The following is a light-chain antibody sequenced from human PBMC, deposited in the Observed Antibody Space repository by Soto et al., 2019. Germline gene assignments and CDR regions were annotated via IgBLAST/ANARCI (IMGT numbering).Light chain of an antibody. CDR2: EVN. J-gene: IGLJ3*02. CDR1: SNDVGSYNV. V-gene: IGLV2-23*02. Sequence: QSVLTQPASVSGSPGQSITIYCTGTSNDVGSYNVVSWYQQHPGKAPKLLIYEVNKRPSGVSNRFSGSKSGNTASLTISGLQAEDEGDYHCCSYAGDSTWVFGGGTQLTVL. CDR3: CSYAGDSTWV.